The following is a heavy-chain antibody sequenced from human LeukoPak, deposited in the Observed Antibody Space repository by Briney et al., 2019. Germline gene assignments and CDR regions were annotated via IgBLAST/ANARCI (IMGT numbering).Heavy chain of an antibody. D-gene: IGHD3-22*01. V-gene: IGHV1-2*02. J-gene: IGHJ4*02. CDR2: IKPSSGAT. Sequence: EASVKVSCKASGYTFSGHYVHWVRQAPGQGLEWMGWIKPSSGATNYAQKFRGRVTMTRDTSNRTSYMELSRLRSDDTALYYCASCYYDSSGYYYFDYWGQGTLVTVSS. CDR3: ASCYYDSSGYYYFDY. CDR1: GYTFSGHY.